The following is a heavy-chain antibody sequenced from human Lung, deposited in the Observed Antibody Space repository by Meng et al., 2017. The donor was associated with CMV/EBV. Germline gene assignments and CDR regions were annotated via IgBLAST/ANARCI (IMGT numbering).Heavy chain of an antibody. Sequence: CTLSGFSLSTSGVGVGWIRQPPGKALEWLALIYWNDDKRYSTSLKSSLTITKDTSKNQVVLTMTNMDPVDTATYYCAHMGVAGRFDPWGQGTLVTVSS. D-gene: IGHD6-19*01. J-gene: IGHJ5*02. CDR1: GFSLSTSGVG. CDR3: AHMGVAGRFDP. CDR2: IYWNDDK. V-gene: IGHV2-5*01.